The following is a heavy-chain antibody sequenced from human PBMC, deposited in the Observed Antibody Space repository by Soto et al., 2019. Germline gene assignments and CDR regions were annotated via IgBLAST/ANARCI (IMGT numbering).Heavy chain of an antibody. Sequence: EVQLLESGGGLVQPGGSLRLSCAASGFTLDTSAMSWVRLAPGKGLEWVSALSGSGGRTYYGDSVKGRFTISRDTSKNTLYLQGNSVRAEDTAIYHCAKGATIFGAVVTYSFYYGLHVWGQGTTVTVSS. CDR2: LSGSGGRT. CDR3: AKGATIFGAVVTYSFYYGLHV. V-gene: IGHV3-23*01. CDR1: GFTLDTSA. D-gene: IGHD3-3*01. J-gene: IGHJ6*02.